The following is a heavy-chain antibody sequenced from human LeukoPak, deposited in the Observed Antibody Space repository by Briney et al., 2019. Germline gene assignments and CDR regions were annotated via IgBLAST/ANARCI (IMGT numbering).Heavy chain of an antibody. V-gene: IGHV1-69*04. D-gene: IGHD6-13*01. J-gene: IGHJ5*02. Sequence: SVKVSCKASGGTFNDYAVTWVPQAPGQGLEWMGRFIPLLGITNFAQKFQGRLTITADKSTGTAYMELSSLRSEDTAVYYCARESIQLDLTMFDPWGQGTLVTVSS. CDR3: ARESIQLDLTMFDP. CDR1: GGTFNDYA. CDR2: FIPLLGIT.